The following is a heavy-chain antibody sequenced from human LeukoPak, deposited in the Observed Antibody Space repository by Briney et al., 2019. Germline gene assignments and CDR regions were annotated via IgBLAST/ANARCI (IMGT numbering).Heavy chain of an antibody. D-gene: IGHD2-2*01. Sequence: ASVKVSCKASGYTFTSYGISWVRQAPGQGLEWMGWISAYNGNTNYAQKLQGRVTTTTDTSTSTAYMELRSLRSDDTAVYYCARDPRVVPALDIWGQGTMVTVSS. CDR3: ARDPRVVPALDI. J-gene: IGHJ3*02. CDR2: ISAYNGNT. V-gene: IGHV1-18*01. CDR1: GYTFTSYG.